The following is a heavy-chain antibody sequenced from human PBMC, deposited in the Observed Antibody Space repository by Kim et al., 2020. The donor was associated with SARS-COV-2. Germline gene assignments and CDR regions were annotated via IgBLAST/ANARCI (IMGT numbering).Heavy chain of an antibody. Sequence: SETLSLTCTVSGGSISSSSYYWGWIRQPPGKGLEWIGSIYYSGSTYYNPSLKSRVTISVDTSKNQFSLKLSSVTAADTAVYYCARLGETYYYDSSGTSDIWGQGTMVTVSS. CDR1: GGSISSSSYY. CDR2: IYYSGST. J-gene: IGHJ3*02. D-gene: IGHD3-22*01. V-gene: IGHV4-39*01. CDR3: ARLGETYYYDSSGTSDI.